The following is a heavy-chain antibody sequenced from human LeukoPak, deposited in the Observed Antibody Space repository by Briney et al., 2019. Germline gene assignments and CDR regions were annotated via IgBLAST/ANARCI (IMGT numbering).Heavy chain of an antibody. V-gene: IGHV1-69*13. CDR2: ITPIFGTA. D-gene: IGHD2-2*02. J-gene: IGHJ5*02. CDR3: ARTKCSSTSCYTFGSWFDP. CDR1: GYTLTSYA. Sequence: SVKVSCKASGYTLTSYAISWVRQAPGQGLEWMGGITPIFGTANYAQKFQGRVTITADESTSTAYMELSSLRSEDTAVYYCARTKCSSTSCYTFGSWFDPWGQGTLVTVSS.